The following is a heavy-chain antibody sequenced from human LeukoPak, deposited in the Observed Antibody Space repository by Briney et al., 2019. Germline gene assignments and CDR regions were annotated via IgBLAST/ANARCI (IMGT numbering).Heavy chain of an antibody. CDR2: IYYSGST. Sequence: SETLSLTCTASGDSISSSSYFWGWIRQPPGKGLEWIGSIYYSGSTSYSPSLKSRVTISVDTSKNQFSLKLSSVTAADTAVYYCARVGTYYFDYWGQGTLVTVSS. CDR3: ARVGTYYFDY. J-gene: IGHJ4*02. V-gene: IGHV4-39*07. CDR1: GDSISSSSYF.